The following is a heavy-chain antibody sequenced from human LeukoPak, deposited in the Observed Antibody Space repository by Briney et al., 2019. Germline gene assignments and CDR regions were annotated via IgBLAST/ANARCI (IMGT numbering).Heavy chain of an antibody. V-gene: IGHV3-21*01. CDR1: GFTFSSYS. CDR2: ISSSSSYI. J-gene: IGHJ3*02. D-gene: IGHD1-26*01. CDR3: ARDEWGDAFDI. Sequence: GGSLRLSCAAAGFTFSSYSMNWVRQAPGKGLEWVSSISSSSSYIHSADSVKGRFTISRDNAKNSLFLQMNSLRAEDTAVYYCARDEWGDAFDIWGQGTMVTVFS.